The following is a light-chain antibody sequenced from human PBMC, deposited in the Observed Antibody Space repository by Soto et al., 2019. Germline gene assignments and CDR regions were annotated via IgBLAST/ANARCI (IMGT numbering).Light chain of an antibody. CDR3: LQYYSTPFT. J-gene: IGKJ4*01. Sequence: DIVMTQSPDSLAVSLGERATINCKSSQSVLYSYNNENYLAWYQQKPGQPPKLLIYWASSRQSGVPDRFSGSGSGTDFALTISSLQAEDVAVYYCLQYYSTPFTFGGGTKVEI. CDR1: QSVLYSYNNENY. CDR2: WAS. V-gene: IGKV4-1*01.